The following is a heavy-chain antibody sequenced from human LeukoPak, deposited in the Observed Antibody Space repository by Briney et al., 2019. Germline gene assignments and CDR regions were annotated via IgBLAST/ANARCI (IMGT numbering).Heavy chain of an antibody. CDR1: GGSISSGSYY. J-gene: IGHJ5*02. Sequence: SQTLSLTCTVSGGSISSGSYYWSWIRQPAGKGLEWIGRIYTSGSTNYNPSLKSRVTISVDTSKNQFSLKLSSVTAADTAVYYCARDSSGYHYRNFIGFDPWGQGTLVTVSS. D-gene: IGHD3-22*01. V-gene: IGHV4-61*02. CDR2: IYTSGST. CDR3: ARDSSGYHYRNFIGFDP.